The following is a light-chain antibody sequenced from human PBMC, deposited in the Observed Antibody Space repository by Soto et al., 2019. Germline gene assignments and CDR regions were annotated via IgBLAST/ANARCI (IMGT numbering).Light chain of an antibody. Sequence: QSALTQPASVSGSPGQSITISCTGTSSDVGGYDYGSWYQHHPGKAPKLMIYEVSDRPSGVSNRFSGSKSGNTASLTISGLHAEDEAYYYCTSYTTSTPLWLFGGGTKLTF. V-gene: IGLV2-14*01. J-gene: IGLJ3*02. CDR2: EVS. CDR1: SSDVGGYDY. CDR3: TSYTTSTPLWL.